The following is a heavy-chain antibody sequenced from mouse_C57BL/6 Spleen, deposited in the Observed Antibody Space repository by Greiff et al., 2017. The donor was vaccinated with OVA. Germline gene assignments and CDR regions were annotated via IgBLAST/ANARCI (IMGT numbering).Heavy chain of an antibody. J-gene: IGHJ2*01. V-gene: IGHV1-19*01. CDR3: ARSPIYYDYDVGGFDY. CDR1: GYTFTDHY. D-gene: IGHD2-4*01. Sequence: VPPQQSGPVLVKPGASVKMSCKASGYTFTDHYMNWVKQSHGKSLEWIGVIYPYNGGTSYNQKFKGKATLTVDKSSSTAYRKLNSLTSEDSAVYYCARSPIYYDYDVGGFDYWGQGTTLTVSS. CDR2: IYPYNGGT.